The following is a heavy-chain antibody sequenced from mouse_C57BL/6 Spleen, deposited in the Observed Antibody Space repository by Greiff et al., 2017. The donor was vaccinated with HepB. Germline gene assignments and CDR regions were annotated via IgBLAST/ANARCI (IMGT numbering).Heavy chain of an antibody. CDR2: ISYSGST. Sequence: EVKLLESGPGMVKPSQSLSLTCTVTGYSITSGYDWHWIRHFPGNKLEWMGYISYSGSTNYNPSLKSRISITHDTSKNHFFLKLNSVTTEDTATYYCARGEDYDYFDYWGQGTTLTVSS. V-gene: IGHV3-1*01. CDR3: ARGEDYDYFDY. CDR1: GYSITSGYD. D-gene: IGHD2-4*01. J-gene: IGHJ2*01.